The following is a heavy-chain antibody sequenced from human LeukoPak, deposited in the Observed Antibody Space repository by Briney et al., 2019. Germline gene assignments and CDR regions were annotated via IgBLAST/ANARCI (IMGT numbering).Heavy chain of an antibody. CDR3: ATTCRSESAFDI. J-gene: IGHJ3*02. V-gene: IGHV1-69*02. CDR1: GGTFSSYT. Sequence: GSSVKVSCKASGGTFSSYTISWVRQAPGQGLEWMGRIIPILGIANYAQKFQGRVTITADKSTSTAYMELSSLRSEDTAVYYCATTCRSESAFDIWGQGTMVTVSS. CDR2: IIPILGIA.